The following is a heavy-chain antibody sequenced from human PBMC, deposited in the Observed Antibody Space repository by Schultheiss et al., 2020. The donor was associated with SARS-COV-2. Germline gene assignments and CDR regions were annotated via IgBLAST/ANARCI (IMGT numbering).Heavy chain of an antibody. V-gene: IGHV3-30*04. D-gene: IGHD3-9*01. Sequence: GGSLRLSCAASGFTFSSYAMHWVRQAPGKGLEWVAVISYDGSNKYYADSVKGRFTISRDNAKNSLYLQMNSLRDEDTAVYYCARVLTNYMDVWGKGTTVTVSS. CDR1: GFTFSSYA. CDR2: ISYDGSNK. J-gene: IGHJ6*03. CDR3: ARVLTNYMDV.